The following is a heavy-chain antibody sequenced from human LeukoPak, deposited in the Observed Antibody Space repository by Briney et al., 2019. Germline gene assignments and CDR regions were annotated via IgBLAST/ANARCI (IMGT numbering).Heavy chain of an antibody. V-gene: IGHV3-23*01. Sequence: PGGSLRLFCAASGFTFSNSAMPWLRQAPGKGLEWVSAISGSGDKIHYADSVKGRFTISRDNSKNTLYLQMNSLRAGDTALYYCARDGVDYYDSSGSYYYFDYWGQGTLVTVSS. CDR1: GFTFSNSA. CDR2: ISGSGDKI. J-gene: IGHJ4*02. D-gene: IGHD3-22*01. CDR3: ARDGVDYYDSSGSYYYFDY.